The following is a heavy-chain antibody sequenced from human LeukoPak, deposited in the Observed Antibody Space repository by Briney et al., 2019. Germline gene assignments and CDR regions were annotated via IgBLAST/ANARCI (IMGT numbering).Heavy chain of an antibody. V-gene: IGHV3-23*01. J-gene: IGHJ4*02. Sequence: SGGSLRLSXAASGFTFSSYAMSWVRQPPGKGLEWLSAISGSGGSTYYADSVKGRFTISRDNSKNTLYLQMNSLRAEDTAVYYCAKGGFGVVIGMIDYWGQGTLVTVSS. CDR3: AKGGFGVVIGMIDY. D-gene: IGHD3-3*01. CDR2: ISGSGGST. CDR1: GFTFSSYA.